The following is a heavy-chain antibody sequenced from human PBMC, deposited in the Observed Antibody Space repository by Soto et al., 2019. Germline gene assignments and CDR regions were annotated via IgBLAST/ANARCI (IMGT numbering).Heavy chain of an antibody. V-gene: IGHV2-5*02. D-gene: IGHD2-15*01. CDR3: AHAMLYCTGGSCSTWFDS. CDR1: GFSLSTHGVG. J-gene: IGHJ5*01. Sequence: QITLKESGPTLVKPTQTLTLTSTFSGFSLSTHGVGVGWVRQPAGKALEWLALIYWDDDKRYSASLNSRLTITKDTSKNQVVLTMTNMDPVDTATYYCAHAMLYCTGGSCSTWFDSWGQGTLVTVSS. CDR2: IYWDDDK.